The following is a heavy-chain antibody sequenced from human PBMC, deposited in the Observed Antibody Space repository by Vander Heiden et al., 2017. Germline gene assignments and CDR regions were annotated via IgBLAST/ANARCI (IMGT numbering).Heavy chain of an antibody. CDR2: IIPMFGTT. D-gene: IGHD1-1*01. V-gene: IGHV1-69*01. CDR1: GGTFSSFG. J-gene: IGHJ2*01. CDR3: ARDLGYPVLATTTHWGYFDL. Sequence: QMHLEQSGAEVKKPGSSVKVSCKASGGTFSSFGINWVRQAPGQGLEWMGGIIPMFGTTNYAQKFQDRVILTADESTSTAYMELSSLRSDDTAVYYCARDLGYPVLATTTHWGYFDLWGRGTLVTVSS.